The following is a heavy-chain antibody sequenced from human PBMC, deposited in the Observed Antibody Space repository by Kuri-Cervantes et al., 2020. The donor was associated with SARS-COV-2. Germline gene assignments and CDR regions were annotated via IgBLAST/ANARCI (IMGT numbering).Heavy chain of an antibody. CDR1: GYTFTSYA. CDR3: ARGGWEQYYYYGMDV. Sequence: ASVKVSCKASGYTFTSYAMHWVRQAPGQRLEWMGWINPNSGGTNYAQKFQGWVTMTRDTSISTAYMELSSLRSEDTAVYYCARGGWEQYYYYGMDVWGQGTTVTVSS. D-gene: IGHD1-26*01. V-gene: IGHV1-2*04. CDR2: INPNSGGT. J-gene: IGHJ6*02.